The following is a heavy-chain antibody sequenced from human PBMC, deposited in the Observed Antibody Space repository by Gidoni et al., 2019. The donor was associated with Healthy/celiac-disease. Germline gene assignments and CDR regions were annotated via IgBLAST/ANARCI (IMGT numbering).Heavy chain of an antibody. Sequence: EVQLVESGGGWVQPGRSLRLSCAASGFTFDDYAMHWVRQAPGKGLEWVSGISWNGGSIGYADSVKGRFTISRDNAKNSLYLQMNSLRAEDTALYYCAKDGGGSSGRYASSYFDYWGQGTLVTVSS. D-gene: IGHD6-19*01. J-gene: IGHJ4*02. CDR3: AKDGGGSSGRYASSYFDY. CDR1: GFTFDDYA. CDR2: ISWNGGSI. V-gene: IGHV3-9*01.